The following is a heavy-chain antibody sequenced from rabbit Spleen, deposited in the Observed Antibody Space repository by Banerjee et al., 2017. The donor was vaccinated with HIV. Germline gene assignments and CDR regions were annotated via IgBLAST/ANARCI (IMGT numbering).Heavy chain of an antibody. D-gene: IGHD1-1*01. CDR2: IYAGSSGST. V-gene: IGHV1S45*01. J-gene: IGHJ6*01. Sequence: QEQLEESGGDLVKPEGSLTLTCTASGFSFSSSYWICWVRQAPGKGLEWIGCIYAGSSGSTAYASWAKGRFTISKTSSTTVTLQVTRLTAADTATYFCARDTSSSFSSYGMDLWGPGTLVTVS. CDR3: ARDTSSSFSSYGMDL. CDR1: GFSFSSSYW.